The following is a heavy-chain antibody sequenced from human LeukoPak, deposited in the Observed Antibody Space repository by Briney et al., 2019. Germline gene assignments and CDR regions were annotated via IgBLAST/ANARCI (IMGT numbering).Heavy chain of an antibody. Sequence: GGSLRLSCAVSGFTFSSYWMNWVRQAPGMGLEWVASIRLDGGEKSYVDSVKGRFTISRDNTKNSLYLQMSSLRAEDTAVYYCARDGAAPGLYFDLWGQGTLVTVS. J-gene: IGHJ4*01. CDR3: ARDGAAPGLYFDL. D-gene: IGHD6-13*01. V-gene: IGHV3-7*01. CDR2: IRLDGGEK. CDR1: GFTFSSYW.